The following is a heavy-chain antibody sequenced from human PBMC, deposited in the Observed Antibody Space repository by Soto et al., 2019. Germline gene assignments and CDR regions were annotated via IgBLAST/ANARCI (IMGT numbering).Heavy chain of an antibody. CDR2: INAGNGNT. Sequence: QVQLVQSGAEEKKPGASMKVSCKASGYTFTGYAMHWVRQAPGQRLEWMGWINAGNGNTKYSQKFQDRVTITRDTSASTAYMELSSLRSEDTAVYYCARAVAVPADFDYWGQGTLVTVSS. J-gene: IGHJ4*02. D-gene: IGHD6-19*01. V-gene: IGHV1-3*05. CDR3: ARAVAVPADFDY. CDR1: GYTFTGYA.